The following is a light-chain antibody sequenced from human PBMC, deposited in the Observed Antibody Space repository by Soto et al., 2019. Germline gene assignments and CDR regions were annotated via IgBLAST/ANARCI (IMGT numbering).Light chain of an antibody. CDR2: GTS. Sequence: QTVVTQEPSLTVSPGGTVTVTCASNSGAVTTAYYPNWFQQKPGQPPRALIYGTSNKHSWTPARFSGSLLGGKAALTLSGVQPEDEAEYYCLLYYGGAYVFGTGTKLPVL. CDR1: SGAVTTAYY. V-gene: IGLV7-43*01. J-gene: IGLJ1*01. CDR3: LLYYGGAYV.